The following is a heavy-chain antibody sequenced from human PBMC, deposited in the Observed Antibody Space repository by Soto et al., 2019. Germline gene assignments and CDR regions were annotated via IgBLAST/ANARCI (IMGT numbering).Heavy chain of an antibody. J-gene: IGHJ4*02. V-gene: IGHV4-4*07. CDR1: GGSISGYY. D-gene: IGHD2-2*01. CDR3: ARACSSNSCYDGFDY. Sequence: QVQLQESGPGLLKPSETLSLTCTVSGGSISGYYWSWIRQPAGKGLEWIGRIYTSGSTNYNPSLKSRVTMSVDTSKNQFSLKLSSVTAADTAVYYCARACSSNSCYDGFDYWGQGTLVTVSS. CDR2: IYTSGST.